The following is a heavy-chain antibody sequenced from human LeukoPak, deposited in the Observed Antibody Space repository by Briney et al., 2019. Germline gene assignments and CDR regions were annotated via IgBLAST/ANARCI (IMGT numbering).Heavy chain of an antibody. CDR2: ISAYNGNT. J-gene: IGHJ3*02. V-gene: IGHV1-18*01. CDR1: GYTFTSYG. CDR3: ARGGLRYFDWLFNPFDI. D-gene: IGHD3-9*01. Sequence: ASVKVSCKASGYTFTSYGISWVRQAPGQGLEWMGWISAYNGNTNYAQKLQGRVTMTTDTSTSTAYMELRSLRSDDTAVYYCARGGLRYFDWLFNPFDIWGQGTMVTVSS.